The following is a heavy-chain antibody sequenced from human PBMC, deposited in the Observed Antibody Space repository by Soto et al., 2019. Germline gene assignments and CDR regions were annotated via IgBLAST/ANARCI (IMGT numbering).Heavy chain of an antibody. Sequence: QVQLQESGPGLVKPSQTLSLTGTVSVGSISSGGYYRGWIRLHPGKGLEWIGYIDYSGSTYYNPFLKSRVTISVDTSKKQFSLKLSAVTAADTAVYYCAREPLTWGQGTLGTVSS. J-gene: IGHJ4*02. CDR3: AREPLT. CDR1: VGSISSGGYY. V-gene: IGHV4-31*03. CDR2: IDYSGST.